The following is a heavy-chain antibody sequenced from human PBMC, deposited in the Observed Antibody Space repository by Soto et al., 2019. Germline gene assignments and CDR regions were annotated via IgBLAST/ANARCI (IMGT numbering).Heavy chain of an antibody. CDR2: INHSGST. CDR3: AKGIKLVVAATLDYFDY. J-gene: IGHJ4*02. D-gene: IGHD2-15*01. Sequence: PSGPLSLTCAVYGGSFSGSYCSWIRQPPGKGLEWVGEINHSGSTNYNPSLKSRVTISVDTSKNQFSLKLSSVTAADTAVYFCAKGIKLVVAATLDYFDYWGQGTLVTV. CDR1: GGSFSGSY. V-gene: IGHV4-34*01.